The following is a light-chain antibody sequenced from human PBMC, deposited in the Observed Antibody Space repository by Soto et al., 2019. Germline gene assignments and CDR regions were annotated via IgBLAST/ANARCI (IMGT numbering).Light chain of an antibody. Sequence: QSVLTQPPSVTGAPGQRVTISCTGNNSNIGAGSGVNWYQQFPDKAPKLLIYANTHRPSGVPDRFSGSTSATSASLAITGLQTRDEADYYCQSFDSSLTGLIFGGGTKLTVL. CDR2: ANT. J-gene: IGLJ2*01. CDR3: QSFDSSLTGLI. CDR1: NSNIGAGSG. V-gene: IGLV1-40*01.